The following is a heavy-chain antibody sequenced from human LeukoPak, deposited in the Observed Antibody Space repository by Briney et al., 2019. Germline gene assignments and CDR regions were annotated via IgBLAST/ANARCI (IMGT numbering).Heavy chain of an antibody. Sequence: QAGGSLRLSCAESGFTYDDYTMHGVRQAPGKGLEWVSSISDSGGRTFYADSVKGRFTISRDNSKDTLNLQMNSLRAEDTAVYFWAGRCIYPDYCRLDAYKDWGQRTMVTVSS. CDR3: AGRCIYPDYCRLDAYKD. CDR1: GFTYDDYT. J-gene: IGHJ3*01. D-gene: IGHD4-11*01. CDR2: ISDSGGRT. V-gene: IGHV3-23*01.